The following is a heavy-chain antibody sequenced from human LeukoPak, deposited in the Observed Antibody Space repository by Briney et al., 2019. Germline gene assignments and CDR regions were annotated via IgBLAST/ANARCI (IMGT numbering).Heavy chain of an antibody. V-gene: IGHV3-48*04. D-gene: IGHD2-2*01. J-gene: IGHJ5*02. CDR3: AKDPLIVVVPAANSGWFDP. CDR1: GFTFSSYS. Sequence: GGSLRLSCAASGFTFSSYSMNWVRQAPGKGLEWVSYISSSSSTIYYADSVKGRFTISRDNAKNSLYLQMNSLRAEDTAVYYCAKDPLIVVVPAANSGWFDPWGQGTLVTVSS. CDR2: ISSSSSTI.